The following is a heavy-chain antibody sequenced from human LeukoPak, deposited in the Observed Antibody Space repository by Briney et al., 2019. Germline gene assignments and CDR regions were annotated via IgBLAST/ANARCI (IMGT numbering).Heavy chain of an antibody. V-gene: IGHV4-59*13. J-gene: IGHJ3*02. CDR2: MYYSGSF. D-gene: IGHD2/OR15-2a*01. CDR3: ARAPFTGDAFDI. CDR1: GGSIRGYY. Sequence: SETLSLTCTVSGGSIRGYYWSWIRQPPGKGLEWIGYMYYSGSFNYNPSLKSRVTISGDTSKNHLSLNLIYVIAADTAVYYCARAPFTGDAFDIWGQGTMVTVSS.